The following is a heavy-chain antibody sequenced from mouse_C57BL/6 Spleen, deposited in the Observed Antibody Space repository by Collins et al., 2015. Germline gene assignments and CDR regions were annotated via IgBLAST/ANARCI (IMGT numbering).Heavy chain of an antibody. Sequence: EVQLQQSGPVLVKPGASVKMSCKASGYTFTDYYMNWVKQSHGKSLEWIGVINPYNGGTSYNQKFKGKATLTVDKSSSTAYMELNSLTSEDSAVYYCATPTSTVVEENYFDYWGQGTTLTVSS. CDR3: ATPTSTVVEENYFDY. CDR1: GYTFTDYY. D-gene: IGHD1-1*01. V-gene: IGHV1-19*01. CDR2: INPYNGGT. J-gene: IGHJ2*01.